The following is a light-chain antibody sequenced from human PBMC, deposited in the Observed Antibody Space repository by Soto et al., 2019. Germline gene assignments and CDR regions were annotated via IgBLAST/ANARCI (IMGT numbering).Light chain of an antibody. CDR2: DAS. Sequence: DIQMTQSPSTLSASVGDRVTITCRASQSISSWLAWYQQKPGKAPKLLIYDASILESVVTSRFSGSGSGTEFTLTISSLQPDDFATYYCQQYNSYSPTFGQGTKVEIK. CDR3: QQYNSYSPT. J-gene: IGKJ1*01. CDR1: QSISSW. V-gene: IGKV1-5*01.